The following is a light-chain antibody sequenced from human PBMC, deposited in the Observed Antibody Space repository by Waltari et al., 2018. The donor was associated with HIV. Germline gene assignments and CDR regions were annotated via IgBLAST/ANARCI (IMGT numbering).Light chain of an antibody. J-gene: IGKJ2*03. Sequence: DIQMTQSPSSLSASVGDRVTITCRASQSISNYLNWYQQKPGKAPKLLIYAASNLQRGVPSGFSGSGSGTDFTLTISSLQPEDFATYYCQQSYNTSYSFGQGTKLEIK. CDR3: QQSYNTSYS. V-gene: IGKV1-39*01. CDR2: AAS. CDR1: QSISNY.